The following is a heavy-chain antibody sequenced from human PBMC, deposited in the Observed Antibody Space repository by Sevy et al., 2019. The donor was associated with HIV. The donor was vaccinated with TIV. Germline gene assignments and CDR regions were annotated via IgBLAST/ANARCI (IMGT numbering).Heavy chain of an antibody. J-gene: IGHJ4*02. CDR3: ARWGYYYDSSGLDY. CDR2: INPNSGGT. V-gene: IGHV1-2*02. Sequence: ASVKVSCKASGYTFTGYYMHWVRQAPGQGLEWMGWINPNSGGTNYAQKFQGRVTMTRDTSISTAYMELSRLRSDDTAVHYCARWGYYYDSSGLDYWGQGTLVTVSS. CDR1: GYTFTGYY. D-gene: IGHD3-22*01.